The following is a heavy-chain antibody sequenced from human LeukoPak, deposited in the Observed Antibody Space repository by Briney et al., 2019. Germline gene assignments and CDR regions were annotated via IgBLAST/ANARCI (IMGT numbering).Heavy chain of an antibody. CDR2: INSGSSDK. CDR1: GFTFSLYA. Sequence: PGGSLSLSCAASGFTFSLYAMNWVRQAPGKGLEWVSYINSGSSDKHYTESVRGRFTISRDNAKETLYLQMDSLRAEDTAVYYCARDTYEPGLIDFWGQGTLVSVSS. J-gene: IGHJ4*02. D-gene: IGHD3-3*01. V-gene: IGHV3-21*05. CDR3: ARDTYEPGLIDF.